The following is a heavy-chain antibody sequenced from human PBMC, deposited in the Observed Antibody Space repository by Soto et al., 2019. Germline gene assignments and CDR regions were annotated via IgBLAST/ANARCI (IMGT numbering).Heavy chain of an antibody. CDR2: ISSSSSTI. D-gene: IGHD6-25*01. J-gene: IGHJ2*01. CDR3: AWRLDL. CDR1: GFTFSSDS. Sequence: EMQLVESGGGLVQPGGSLRLFSVASGFTFSSDSMNWVRQAPGKGLEWVSYISSSSSTIYYADSVKGRFTISRDNAKNSLYLQMNSLRAEDTSVYYCAWRLDLWGRGMLVTVSS. V-gene: IGHV3-48*01.